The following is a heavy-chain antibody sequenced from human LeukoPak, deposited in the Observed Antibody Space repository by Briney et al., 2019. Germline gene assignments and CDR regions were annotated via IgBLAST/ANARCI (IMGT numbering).Heavy chain of an antibody. CDR1: GYTLTNYD. D-gene: IGHD4-23*01. J-gene: IGHJ5*02. Sequence: ASVTVSCKASGYTLTNYDINWVRQAPGQGLEGMGWMKPKSGETGYAQKFQGRATMTRDTSINTAYMELRSLTSEDTAVYYCARDYGGNSGWFDPWGQGTLVTVSS. V-gene: IGHV1-8*01. CDR2: MKPKSGET. CDR3: ARDYGGNSGWFDP.